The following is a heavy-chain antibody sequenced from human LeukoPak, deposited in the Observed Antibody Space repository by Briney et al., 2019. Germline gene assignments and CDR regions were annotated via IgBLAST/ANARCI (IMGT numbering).Heavy chain of an antibody. CDR2: ISPSGGST. D-gene: IGHD2-2*02. V-gene: IGHV1-46*01. CDR1: GYTFTSYY. CDR3: ARDAIPGRWYFDL. Sequence: GASVKVSCKASGYTFTSYYMHWVRQAPGQGLEWMGIISPSGGSTSYAQKFQGRVTMTRDTSTSTVYMELSSLRSEDTAVYYCARDAIPGRWYFDLWGRGTLVTVSS. J-gene: IGHJ2*01.